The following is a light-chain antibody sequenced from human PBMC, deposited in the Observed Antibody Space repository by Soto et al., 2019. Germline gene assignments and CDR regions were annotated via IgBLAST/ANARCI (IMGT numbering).Light chain of an antibody. V-gene: IGKV3-11*01. CDR1: QSVSNY. Sequence: DIVLTQSPATLSLSPGERATLSCRASQSVSNYLAWYQQKPGQAPRLLIYDASNRATGIPARFSGSGSGTAFTPTISSLEPEDFAVYYCQQRSNWPPTFGQGTKVEIK. CDR3: QQRSNWPPT. CDR2: DAS. J-gene: IGKJ1*01.